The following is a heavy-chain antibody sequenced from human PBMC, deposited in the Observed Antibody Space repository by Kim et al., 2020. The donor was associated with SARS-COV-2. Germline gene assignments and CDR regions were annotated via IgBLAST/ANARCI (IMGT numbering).Heavy chain of an antibody. Sequence: ASVKVSCKASGYTFTSYGISWVRQAPGQGLEWMGWISAYNGNTNYAQKLQGRVTMTTDTSTSTAYMELRSLRSDDTAVYYCARVDGITMVRGALDYWGQGTLVTVSS. J-gene: IGHJ4*02. D-gene: IGHD3-10*01. V-gene: IGHV1-18*04. CDR2: ISAYNGNT. CDR3: ARVDGITMVRGALDY. CDR1: GYTFTSYG.